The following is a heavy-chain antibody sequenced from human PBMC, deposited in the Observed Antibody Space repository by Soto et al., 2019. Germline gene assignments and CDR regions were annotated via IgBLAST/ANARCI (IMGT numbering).Heavy chain of an antibody. CDR3: ARNLRGHGAHFDR. CDR2: FKTDGGS. CDR1: GFAARDHE. D-gene: IGHD4-17*01. J-gene: IGHJ4*02. V-gene: IGHV3-53*01. Sequence: XGSLRLTFAATGFAARDHELTWVRQAQGKGLEWVSLFKTDGGSLYADSVKGRFSVSRDIASNSLYLQMNSLRVEDTALYFCARNLRGHGAHFDRWGQGTLVTVSS.